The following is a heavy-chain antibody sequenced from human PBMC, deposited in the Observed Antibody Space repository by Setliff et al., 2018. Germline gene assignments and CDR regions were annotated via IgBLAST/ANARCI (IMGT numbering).Heavy chain of an antibody. J-gene: IGHJ4*02. Sequence: GASVKVSCKASGGIFNSFSITWVRQAPGQGLEWMGRIIPNSGGTNYAQKFQGWVTMTRDTSISTAYMELSRLRSDDTAVYYCARSGWLREYYFDYWGQGTLVTVSS. CDR3: ARSGWLREYYFDY. V-gene: IGHV1-2*04. D-gene: IGHD5-12*01. CDR1: GGIFNSFS. CDR2: IIPNSGGT.